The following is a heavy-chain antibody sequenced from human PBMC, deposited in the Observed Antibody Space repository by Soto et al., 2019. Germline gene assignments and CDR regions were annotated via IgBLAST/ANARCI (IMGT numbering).Heavy chain of an antibody. CDR1: GYTFTSYV. Sequence: AAVKVSCKASGYTFTSYVISRVRQAPGQGLEWMGWISAYNGNTNYAQKLQGRVTMTTDTSTSTAYMELRSLRSDDTAVYYCAGGIAVAGTLGYYYGMDVWGQGTTVTSP. V-gene: IGHV1-18*04. D-gene: IGHD6-19*01. CDR2: ISAYNGNT. CDR3: AGGIAVAGTLGYYYGMDV. J-gene: IGHJ6*02.